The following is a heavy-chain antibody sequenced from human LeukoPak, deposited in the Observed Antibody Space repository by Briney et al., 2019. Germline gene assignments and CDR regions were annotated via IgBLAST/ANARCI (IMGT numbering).Heavy chain of an antibody. V-gene: IGHV3-30*18. CDR2: ISYDGNSE. D-gene: IGHD6-19*01. CDR3: AKDWGSSGWYNYFDP. J-gene: IGHJ5*02. Sequence: GGSLRLSCAVSRYTFSDHFIDWVRQAPGKGLEWVAMISYDGNSEEYGDSVKGRFTISRDNSKNTLYLQMDSLRAEDTALYYCAKDWGSSGWYNYFDPWGQGTLVTVSS. CDR1: RYTFSDHF.